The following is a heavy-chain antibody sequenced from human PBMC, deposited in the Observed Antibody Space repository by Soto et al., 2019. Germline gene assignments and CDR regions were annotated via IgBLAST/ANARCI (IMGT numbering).Heavy chain of an antibody. V-gene: IGHV3-13*04. CDR3: ARGTGLSVWYFDL. J-gene: IGHJ2*01. Sequence: VQLVESGGGLVQPGGSLRLSCVASGFTFSTYDMHWVRQVPGKSMEWVSAVGTAGETYYTDSVKGRFTIFRENAKNSLYLQMNRLRAGATAIYYCARGTGLSVWYFDLWGRGTLVSVSS. CDR1: GFTFSTYD. CDR2: VGTAGET.